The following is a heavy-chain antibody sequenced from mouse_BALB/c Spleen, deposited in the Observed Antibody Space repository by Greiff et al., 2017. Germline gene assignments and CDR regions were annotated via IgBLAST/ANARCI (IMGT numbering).Heavy chain of an antibody. CDR1: GFSLTSYG. Sequence: VQGVESGPGLVAPSQSLSITCTVSGFSLTSYGVHWVRQPPGKGLEWLGVIWAGGSTNYNSALMSRLSISKDNSKSQVFLKMNSLQTDDTAMYYCARDRGNWYYAMDYWGQGTSVTVSS. CDR2: IWAGGST. V-gene: IGHV2-9*02. D-gene: IGHD2-1*01. CDR3: ARDRGNWYYAMDY. J-gene: IGHJ4*01.